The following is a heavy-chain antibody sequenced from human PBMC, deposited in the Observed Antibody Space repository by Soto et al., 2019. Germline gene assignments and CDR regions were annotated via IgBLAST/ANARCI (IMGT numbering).Heavy chain of an antibody. D-gene: IGHD6-6*01. CDR2: TYYRSKWYN. Sequence: SQTLSLTCAISGDSVSINSAAWNVIRQCPSRGLEWLGRTYYRSKWYNDYAVSVKSRITINPDTSKNQFSLQLNSVTPEDTAVYYCAREGSIAARPRGWFDPWGQGTLVTVSS. CDR3: AREGSIAARPRGWFDP. CDR1: GDSVSINSAA. V-gene: IGHV6-1*01. J-gene: IGHJ5*02.